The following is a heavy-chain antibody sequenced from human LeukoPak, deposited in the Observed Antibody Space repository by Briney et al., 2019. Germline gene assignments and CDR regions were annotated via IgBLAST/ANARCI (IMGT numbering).Heavy chain of an antibody. CDR3: ARARPRPIDFDQ. CDR1: GFTVSSNY. Sequence: PGGSLRLSCEVSGFTVSSNYMSWVRQAPGKGLEWVSVIYSGGNTYHADSVKGRFTISRDNSKNTLYLQMNSLRAEEPAIYYCARARPRPIDFDQWGQGTLVTVSS. J-gene: IGHJ4*02. V-gene: IGHV3-53*01. CDR2: IYSGGNT. D-gene: IGHD2-21*01.